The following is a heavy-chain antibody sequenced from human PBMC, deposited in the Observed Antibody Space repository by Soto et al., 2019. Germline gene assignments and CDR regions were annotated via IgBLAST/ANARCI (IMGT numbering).Heavy chain of an antibody. Sequence: LILSCAASGFTFSSYAMSWVRQAPGKGLEWVSAISGSGGSTYYADSVKGRFTISRDNSKNTLYLQMNSLRAEDTAVYYCAKDGGGGYCSSTSCYGYYYYYYGMDVWGQGTTVTVSS. D-gene: IGHD2-2*01. CDR1: GFTFSSYA. CDR2: ISGSGGST. V-gene: IGHV3-23*01. J-gene: IGHJ6*02. CDR3: AKDGGGGYCSSTSCYGYYYYYYGMDV.